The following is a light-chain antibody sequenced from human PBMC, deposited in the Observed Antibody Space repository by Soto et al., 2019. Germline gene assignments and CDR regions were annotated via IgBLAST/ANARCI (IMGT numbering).Light chain of an antibody. Sequence: QSVLTQPPSASGTPGQGVTISCSGSNSNIGRNSVSWYRHPPGAAPKLLIYTNNQRPSGVPDRFSGSKSGTSASLAISGLQSDDETEYFCASWDDSLNAVVFGGGTQLTVL. V-gene: IGLV1-44*01. CDR1: NSNIGRNS. CDR2: TNN. CDR3: ASWDDSLNAVV. J-gene: IGLJ2*01.